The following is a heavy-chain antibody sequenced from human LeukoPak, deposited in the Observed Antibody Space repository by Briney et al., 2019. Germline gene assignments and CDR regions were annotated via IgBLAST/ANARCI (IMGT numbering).Heavy chain of an antibody. Sequence: GSLRLSCVASAFMFSKYGMYWVRQAPGKGLEWVALISYDGYYKYYADSVKGRFTISRDNSKNTLYLQMNSLRAEDTAVYYCAKEDYWGQGTLVTVSS. CDR2: ISYDGYYK. CDR1: AFMFSKYG. CDR3: AKEDY. J-gene: IGHJ4*02. V-gene: IGHV3-30-3*01.